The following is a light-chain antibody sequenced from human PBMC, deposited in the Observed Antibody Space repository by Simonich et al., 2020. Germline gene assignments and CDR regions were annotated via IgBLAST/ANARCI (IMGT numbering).Light chain of an antibody. CDR3: QQFSSYPIT. V-gene: IGKV1-33*01. CDR1: QDISNY. CDR2: DAS. J-gene: IGKJ3*01. Sequence: DIQMTQSPSSLSASVGDRVTIPCQASQDISNYLNWYQQKPGKAPKLLIYDASNLETGVPSRFSGSGSGTDFTFTISSLQPEDIATYYCQQFSSYPITFGPGTKVDIK.